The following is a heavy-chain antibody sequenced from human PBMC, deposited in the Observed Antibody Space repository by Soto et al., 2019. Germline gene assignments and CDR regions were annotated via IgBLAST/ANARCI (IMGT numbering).Heavy chain of an antibody. J-gene: IGHJ6*02. V-gene: IGHV4-34*01. D-gene: IGHD3-10*01. Sequence: SETLSLTCAVYGGSFSGYYWSWIRQPPGKGLEWIGEINQSGSTNYNPSLESRVTISVXXXXXXIXLXLXXXTAAXTAVYDCARDRVRGEEGHGIDVWGQGTTVTVSS. CDR3: ARDRVRGEEGHGIDV. CDR2: INQSGST. CDR1: GGSFSGYY.